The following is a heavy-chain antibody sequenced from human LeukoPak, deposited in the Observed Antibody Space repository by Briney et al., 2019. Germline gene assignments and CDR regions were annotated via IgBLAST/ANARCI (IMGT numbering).Heavy chain of an antibody. Sequence: QTSETLSLTCAVYGGSFSGYYWSWIRQAPGKGLEWVANIKQDGSEKYYVDSVKGRFTISRDNAKNSLYLQMDSLRAEDTAVYYCARDLGRCSGGSCYQPYYYYGMDVWGQGTTVTVSS. J-gene: IGHJ6*02. D-gene: IGHD2-15*01. V-gene: IGHV3-7*01. CDR3: ARDLGRCSGGSCYQPYYYYGMDV. CDR1: GGSFSGYY. CDR2: IKQDGSEK.